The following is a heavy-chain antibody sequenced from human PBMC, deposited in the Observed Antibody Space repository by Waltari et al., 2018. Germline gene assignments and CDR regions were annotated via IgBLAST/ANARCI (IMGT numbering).Heavy chain of an antibody. D-gene: IGHD6-13*01. V-gene: IGHV3-33*01. CDR3: AREVRGSSLPVDPYYYYGMDV. CDR1: GFTFSGYG. CDR2: LWYDGSNK. J-gene: IGHJ6*02. Sequence: QVQLVESGGGVVQPGRSLRLSCAASGFTFSGYGLPWVRRAPGKGLAWVAVLWYDGSNKYYADSVKGRFTISRDNSKNTLYLQMNSLRAEDTAVYYCAREVRGSSLPVDPYYYYGMDVWGQGTTVTVSS.